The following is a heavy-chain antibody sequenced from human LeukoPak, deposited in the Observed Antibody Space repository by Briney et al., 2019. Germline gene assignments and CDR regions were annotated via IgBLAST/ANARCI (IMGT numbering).Heavy chain of an antibody. V-gene: IGHV1-18*01. CDR3: AREESIGRYQFLHDY. CDR2: ISPYNGNT. Sequence: ASVKVSCKASGYTFTSYGITWVRQAPGQGLEWMGWISPYNGNTKYLQKLQGRVTMTTDTSTSAAYMEVRSLRSDDTAVYYCAREESIGRYQFLHDYWGQGTLVTVSS. J-gene: IGHJ4*02. CDR1: GYTFTSYG. D-gene: IGHD1-26*01.